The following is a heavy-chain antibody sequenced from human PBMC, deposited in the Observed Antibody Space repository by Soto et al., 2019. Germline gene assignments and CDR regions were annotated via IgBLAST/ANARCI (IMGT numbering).Heavy chain of an antibody. D-gene: IGHD2-2*01. V-gene: IGHV2-70*04. Sequence: SGPTLVNPTQTLTLTCTFSGFSLSTSGMRVSWIRQPPGKALEWLARIDWDDDKFYSTSLKTRLTISKDTSKNQVVLTMTNMDPVDTATYYCARELGYCSSKSCYPTAGMDVWGQGTTVTVSS. CDR1: GFSLSTSGMR. J-gene: IGHJ6*02. CDR2: IDWDDDK. CDR3: ARELGYCSSKSCYPTAGMDV.